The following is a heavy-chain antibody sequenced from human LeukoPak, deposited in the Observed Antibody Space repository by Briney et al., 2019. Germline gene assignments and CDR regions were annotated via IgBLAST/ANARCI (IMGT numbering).Heavy chain of an antibody. D-gene: IGHD3-3*01. CDR2: ISYDGTKK. Sequence: GGTLRLSCAASGFTFSSYGMSWVRQAPGKGLEWVALISYDGTKKYYADSVKGLFTISRDNSKNTLYLQMNSLRAEDTAVYYCATDYDFWSGYSHWGQGTLVTVSS. CDR1: GFTFSSYG. V-gene: IGHV3-30*03. CDR3: ATDYDFWSGYSH. J-gene: IGHJ4*02.